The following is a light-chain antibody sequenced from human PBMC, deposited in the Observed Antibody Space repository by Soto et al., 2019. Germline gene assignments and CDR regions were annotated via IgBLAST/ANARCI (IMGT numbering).Light chain of an antibody. CDR2: GAS. Sequence: EIVLTQSPGTLSLSPGERATLSCRASQSVSSSYLAWYQQKPGQAPRLLIYGASSRATGIPDRFSGSGSGTDFTLTISRLEPEDLAVYYCQQYGSSREYNFGQGTKLEIK. V-gene: IGKV3-20*01. CDR1: QSVSSSY. J-gene: IGKJ2*01. CDR3: QQYGSSREYN.